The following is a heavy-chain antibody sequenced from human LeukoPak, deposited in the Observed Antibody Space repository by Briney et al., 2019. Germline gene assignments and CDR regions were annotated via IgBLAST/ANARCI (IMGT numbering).Heavy chain of an antibody. CDR3: ARNYDFWSGYYGVDY. Sequence: ASVKVSCKASGYTFTSYGISWVRQAPGQGLEWMGWISAYNGNTNYAQKLQGRVTMTTDTSTSTAYMELRSLRSDDTAVYYCARNYDFWSGYYGVDYWGQGTLVTVSS. V-gene: IGHV1-18*01. CDR1: GYTFTSYG. J-gene: IGHJ4*02. CDR2: ISAYNGNT. D-gene: IGHD3-3*01.